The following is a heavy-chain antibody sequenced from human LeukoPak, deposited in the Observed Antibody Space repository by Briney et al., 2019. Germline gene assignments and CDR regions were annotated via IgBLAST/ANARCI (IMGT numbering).Heavy chain of an antibody. Sequence: ASVKVSCKASGYTFTSYGISWVRQAPGEGLEWMGWISAYNGNTNYAQKLQGRVTMTTDTSTSTAYMELRSLRSDDTAVYYCARDEPHSSSWYLGYYYYYYMDVWGKGTTVTVSS. J-gene: IGHJ6*03. CDR1: GYTFTSYG. V-gene: IGHV1-18*01. CDR2: ISAYNGNT. D-gene: IGHD6-13*01. CDR3: ARDEPHSSSWYLGYYYYYYMDV.